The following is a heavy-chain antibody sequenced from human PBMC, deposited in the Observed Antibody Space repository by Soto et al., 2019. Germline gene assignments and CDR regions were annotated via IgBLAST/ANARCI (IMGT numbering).Heavy chain of an antibody. D-gene: IGHD3-9*01. Sequence: PGGSLRLSCAASGFTFDDYAMHWVRQAPGKGLEWVSGISWNGGSIGYADAVKGRFPISRDNAKNSLYLQMNSLRAEDTALYYCAKDISYDILTGYRPAYGMDVWGQGTTVTVSS. CDR1: GFTFDDYA. J-gene: IGHJ6*02. CDR3: AKDISYDILTGYRPAYGMDV. V-gene: IGHV3-9*01. CDR2: ISWNGGSI.